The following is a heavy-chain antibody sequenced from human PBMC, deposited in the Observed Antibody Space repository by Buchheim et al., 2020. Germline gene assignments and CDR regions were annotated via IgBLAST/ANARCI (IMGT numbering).Heavy chain of an antibody. CDR2: INHSGST. CDR1: GGSFSGYS. D-gene: IGHD4-11*01. CDR3: ARLQSNYYYYYMDV. Sequence: QVQLQQWGAGLLKPSETLSLTCAVYGGSFSGYSWSWICQPPGTGLEWIGEINHSGSTNYNPSLQSRVTISVDTSKNQFSLKLSSVTASDTAVYYCARLQSNYYYYYMDVWGKGTT. V-gene: IGHV4-34*01. J-gene: IGHJ6*03.